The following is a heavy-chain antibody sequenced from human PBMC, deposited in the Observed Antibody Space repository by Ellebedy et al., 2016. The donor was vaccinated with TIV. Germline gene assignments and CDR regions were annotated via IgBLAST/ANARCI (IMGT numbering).Heavy chain of an antibody. CDR2: IYSGGGI. V-gene: IGHV3-53*01. J-gene: IGHJ4*02. Sequence: GESLKISCAASGFPFNNTYIGWVGQAPGKGREWVSVIYSGGGISYLESVRGRFTISRDNPKNTVYLQMNSLRAEDTAVYFCVGGPLGIRKWGPGTLVTVSS. D-gene: IGHD3-16*01. CDR3: VGGPLGIRK. CDR1: GFPFNNTY.